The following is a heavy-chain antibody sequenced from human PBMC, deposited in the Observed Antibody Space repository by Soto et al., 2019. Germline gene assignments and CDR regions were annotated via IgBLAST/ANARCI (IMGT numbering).Heavy chain of an antibody. D-gene: IGHD3-22*01. J-gene: IGHJ4*02. Sequence: PSETLSLTCTVSGGSISSYYWSWIRQPPGKGLEWIGYIYYSGSTNYNPSLKSRVTISVDTSKNQFSLKLSSVTAADTAVYYCARVSYYDRSGYYYRMGPSYFDYWGQGTLVTVSS. CDR3: ARVSYYDRSGYYYRMGPSYFDY. CDR2: IYYSGST. CDR1: GGSISSYY. V-gene: IGHV4-59*01.